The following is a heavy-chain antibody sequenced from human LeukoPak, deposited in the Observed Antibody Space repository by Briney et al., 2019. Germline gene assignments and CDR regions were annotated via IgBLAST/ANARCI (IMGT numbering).Heavy chain of an antibody. CDR1: GGSFSGYY. V-gene: IGHV4-34*01. CDR2: INHSGST. CDR3: ARSPGLRITMVRGVLDY. D-gene: IGHD3-10*01. J-gene: IGHJ4*02. Sequence: SETLSLTCAVYGGSFSGYYWSWIRRPPGKGLEWIGEINHSGSTNYNPSLKSRVTISVDTSKNQFSLKLSSVTAADTAVYYCARSPGLRITMVRGVLDYWGRGTLVTVSS.